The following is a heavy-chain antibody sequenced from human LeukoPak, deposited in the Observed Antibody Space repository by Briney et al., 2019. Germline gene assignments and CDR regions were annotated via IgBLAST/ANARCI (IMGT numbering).Heavy chain of an antibody. Sequence: SETLSLTCTVSGGSISSYHWSWIRQPPGKGLEWIGYIYYSGSTNYNPSLKSRVTISVDTSKNQFSLKLSSVTAADTAVYYCARVGLTGDINAVWGKGTTVTVSS. J-gene: IGHJ6*04. CDR2: IYYSGST. V-gene: IGHV4-59*01. D-gene: IGHD7-27*01. CDR1: GGSISSYH. CDR3: ARVGLTGDINAV.